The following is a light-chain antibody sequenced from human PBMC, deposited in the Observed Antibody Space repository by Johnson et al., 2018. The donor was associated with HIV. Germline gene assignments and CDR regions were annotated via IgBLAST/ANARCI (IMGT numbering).Light chain of an antibody. CDR3: GTWDSSLSAVV. CDR2: DNN. Sequence: QSVLTQSPSVSAAPGQKVTISCSGSSSNIGNNYVSWYQQLPGTAPKLLIYDNNKRPSGIPDRFSGSKSGTSATLGITGLQTGDESYYYCGTWDSSLSAVVFGPVTKVTVL. V-gene: IGLV1-51*01. J-gene: IGLJ1*01. CDR1: SSNIGNNY.